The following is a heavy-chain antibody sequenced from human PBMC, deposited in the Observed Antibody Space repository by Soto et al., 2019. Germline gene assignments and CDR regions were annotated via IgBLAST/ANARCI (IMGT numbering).Heavy chain of an antibody. CDR3: ARVGRHVDTAMAAYYYGMDV. D-gene: IGHD5-18*01. CDR1: GGTFSSYA. CDR2: IIPIFGTA. Sequence: GPSVKVSCKASGGTFSSYAISWVRQAPGQGLEWMGGIIPIFGTANYAQKFQGRVTITADKSTSTAYMELSSLRSEDTAVYYCARVGRHVDTAMAAYYYGMDVWGQGTTVTVSS. V-gene: IGHV1-69*06. J-gene: IGHJ6*02.